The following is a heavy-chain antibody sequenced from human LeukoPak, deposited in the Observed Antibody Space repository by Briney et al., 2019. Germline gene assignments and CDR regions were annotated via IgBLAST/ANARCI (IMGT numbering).Heavy chain of an antibody. CDR1: GGTFSSYA. Sequence: SVKVSCKASGGTFSSYAISWVRQAPGQGLEWMGRIIPILGIANYAQKFQGRVAITADKSTSTAYMELSSLRSEDTAVYYCATPLPSLLGYCSSTSCYTGFDYWGQGTLVTVSS. V-gene: IGHV1-69*04. CDR2: IIPILGIA. J-gene: IGHJ4*02. CDR3: ATPLPSLLGYCSSTSCYTGFDY. D-gene: IGHD2-2*02.